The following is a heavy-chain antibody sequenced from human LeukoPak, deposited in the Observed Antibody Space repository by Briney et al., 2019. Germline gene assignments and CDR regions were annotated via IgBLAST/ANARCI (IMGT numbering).Heavy chain of an antibody. V-gene: IGHV5-10-1*01. CDR1: GFIFRTYW. J-gene: IGHJ4*02. D-gene: IGHD6-13*01. CDR2: VDPTDPDV. Sequence: GESLKISCQTSGFIFRTYWIAWVRQMPGKGLEWMGIVDPTDPDVAYSPSFQGHVTMSTDTSISTVYLQWSSLEASDTAVYYCARRARYRSSFSLDFWGQGTLVTV. CDR3: ARRARYRSSFSLDF.